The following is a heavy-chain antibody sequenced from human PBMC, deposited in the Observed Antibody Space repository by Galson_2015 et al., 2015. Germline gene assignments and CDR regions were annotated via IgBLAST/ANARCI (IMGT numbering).Heavy chain of an antibody. V-gene: IGHV3-7*03. J-gene: IGHJ4*02. Sequence: SLRLSCAASGFTFSKYWMTWVRQTPGKELEWVANIKEEGSEKDYVDSVKGRFTISRDNAKNSLYLQMNSLRAEDTAVYYCARGKRGFDYWGQGTLVTVSS. CDR1: GFTFSKYW. CDR2: IKEEGSEK. CDR3: ARGKRGFDY.